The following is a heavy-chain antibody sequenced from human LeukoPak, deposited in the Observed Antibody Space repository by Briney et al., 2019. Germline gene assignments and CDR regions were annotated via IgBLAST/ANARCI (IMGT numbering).Heavy chain of an antibody. CDR1: GYTFTSYD. CDR3: ARAAATANWFDP. J-gene: IGHJ5*02. V-gene: IGHV1-8*01. D-gene: IGHD6-13*01. CDR2: MNPNSGNT. Sequence: EASVKVSCKASGYTFTSYDINWVRPATGQGLEWMGWMNPNSGNTAYAQKFQGRVTMTRDTSITTAYMELSSLRSEDTAVYYCARAAATANWFDPWGQGTLVAVSS.